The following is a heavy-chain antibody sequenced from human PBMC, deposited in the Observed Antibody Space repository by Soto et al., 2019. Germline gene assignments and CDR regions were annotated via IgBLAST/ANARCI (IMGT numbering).Heavy chain of an antibody. Sequence: PSETLSLTCTVAGGSIIGFYCICVRHPAGKGLEWIGRIYSSGATKYNPSFRNRVTMSVDTSTDQYSLNLASMTAADTAVYFCARGPFCGNDCYFDVWGQGTQVTVSS. CDR1: GGSIIGFY. D-gene: IGHD2-21*02. CDR3: ARGPFCGNDCYFDV. CDR2: IYSSGAT. V-gene: IGHV4-4*07. J-gene: IGHJ4*02.